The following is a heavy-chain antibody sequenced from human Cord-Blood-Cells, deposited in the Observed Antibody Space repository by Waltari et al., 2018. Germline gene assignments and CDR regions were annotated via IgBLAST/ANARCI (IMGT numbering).Heavy chain of an antibody. CDR2: ISGSGGST. Sequence: EVQLLESGGGLVQPGGSLRLSCAASGFTFSSYAMSWVRQAPGKGLEWVSAISGSGGSTYYADYVKGRFTISRDNSKNALYLQMNSLRAEDTDVYYCAKMGDYDFWSGYYAFDIWGQGTMVTVSS. CDR1: GFTFSSYA. CDR3: AKMGDYDFWSGYYAFDI. V-gene: IGHV3-23*01. J-gene: IGHJ3*02. D-gene: IGHD3-3*01.